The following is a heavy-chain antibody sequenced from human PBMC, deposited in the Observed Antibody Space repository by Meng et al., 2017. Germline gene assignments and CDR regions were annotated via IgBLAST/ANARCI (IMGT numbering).Heavy chain of an antibody. CDR2: IYHSGST. D-gene: IGHD2-15*01. CDR1: GGSISSSNW. Sequence: GQQQEAGPGSVKPSGTLSLTCAVSGGSISSSNWWSWVRQPPGKGPEWIGEIYHSGSTNYNPSLKSRVTMSVDKSKNQFSLKLSSVTAADTAVYYCARWSIYCSGGSCYSFDYWGQGTLVTVSS. V-gene: IGHV4-4*02. J-gene: IGHJ4*02. CDR3: ARWSIYCSGGSCYSFDY.